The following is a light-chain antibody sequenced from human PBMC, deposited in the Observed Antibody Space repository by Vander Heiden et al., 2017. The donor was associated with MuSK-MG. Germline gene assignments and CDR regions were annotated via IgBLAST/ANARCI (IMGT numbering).Light chain of an antibody. CDR3: QQYDAYPYS. V-gene: IGKV1-5*03. J-gene: IGKJ2*01. CDR1: QSISDW. CDR2: KAS. Sequence: DIRMTQSPSTLSASAGDRVTITCRASQSISDWLAWYQQRPGKVPKLLIYKASTLETGVPSRFSGSGSGTEFTLTISSLQPDDFATYYCQQYDAYPYSFGQGTKLEIK.